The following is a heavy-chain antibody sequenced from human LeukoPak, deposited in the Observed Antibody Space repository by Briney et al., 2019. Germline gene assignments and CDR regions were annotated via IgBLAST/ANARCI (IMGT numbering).Heavy chain of an antibody. J-gene: IGHJ3*02. Sequence: PGGSLRLSCAASGFTFSSYWMHWVRQAPGKGPVWVSRINSDGSTTNCADSVKGRFTISRDNAKNTLYLQMNSLRVEDTAVYYCAGVIYYTSDAFDIWGQGTMVTVSS. CDR3: AGVIYYTSDAFDI. V-gene: IGHV3-74*01. CDR1: GFTFSSYW. D-gene: IGHD3-22*01. CDR2: INSDGSTT.